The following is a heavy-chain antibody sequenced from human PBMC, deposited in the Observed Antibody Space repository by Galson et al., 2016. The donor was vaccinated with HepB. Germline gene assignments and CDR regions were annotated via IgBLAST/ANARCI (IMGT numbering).Heavy chain of an antibody. CDR2: IWYDGSNK. Sequence: PLRLSCATSGFTFSYYGMHWVRQAPGKGLEWVAVIWYDGSNKYYADSVKGRFTISRDNYKKTLYLQMNSLRAEDTAVYYCVRELYGDFVPYYFEYWGQGTLVTVSS. CDR1: GFTFSYYG. D-gene: IGHD4-17*01. CDR3: VRELYGDFVPYYFEY. J-gene: IGHJ4*02. V-gene: IGHV3-33*01.